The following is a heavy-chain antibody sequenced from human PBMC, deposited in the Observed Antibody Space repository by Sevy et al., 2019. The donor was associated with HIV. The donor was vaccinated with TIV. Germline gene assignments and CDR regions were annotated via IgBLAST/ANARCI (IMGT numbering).Heavy chain of an antibody. Sequence: GGSLRLSCAASGFTFDDFGMSWVRHAPGKGPEWVASINWNGGSTTYEDSVKGRFTISRDNAKNSLGLQMNSLRADDTALYYCAREKSCGGACYHFDTWGQRTLVTVSS. CDR1: GFTFDDFG. CDR3: AREKSCGGACYHFDT. D-gene: IGHD2-21*02. J-gene: IGHJ4*02. CDR2: INWNGGST. V-gene: IGHV3-20*04.